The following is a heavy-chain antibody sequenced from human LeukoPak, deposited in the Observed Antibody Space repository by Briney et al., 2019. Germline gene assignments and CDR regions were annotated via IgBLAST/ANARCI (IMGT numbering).Heavy chain of an antibody. CDR3: ARRGPAGSSSSGMDV. CDR1: GDSVSSNSAT. D-gene: IGHD6-6*01. Sequence: SQTLSLTCAISGDSVSSNSATWNWLRQSPSRGLEWLGRTYYRSKWFYDYAVSVKSRITINPDTSKNQFSLQLNSVTPEDTAVYYCARRGPAGSSSSGMDVWGQGTTVTVSS. J-gene: IGHJ6*02. CDR2: TYYRSKWFY. V-gene: IGHV6-1*01.